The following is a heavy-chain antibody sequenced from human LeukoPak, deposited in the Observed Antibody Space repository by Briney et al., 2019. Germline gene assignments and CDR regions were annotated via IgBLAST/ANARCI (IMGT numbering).Heavy chain of an antibody. D-gene: IGHD2-2*01. CDR2: IYTSGST. V-gene: IGHV4-4*07. Sequence: SETLSLTCTVSGGSISSYYWGWIRQPAGKGLEWIGRIYTSGSTNYNPSLKSRVTMSVDTSKNQFSLKLSSVTAADTAVYYCAREKRCSSTSCYGIDYWGQGTLVTVSS. J-gene: IGHJ4*02. CDR3: AREKRCSSTSCYGIDY. CDR1: GGSISSYY.